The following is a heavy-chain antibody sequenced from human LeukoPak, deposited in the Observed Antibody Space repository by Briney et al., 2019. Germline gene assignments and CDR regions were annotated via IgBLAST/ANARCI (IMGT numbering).Heavy chain of an antibody. CDR3: ARERSDDFWSGYYTGYFDY. CDR2: INPNSGGT. J-gene: IGHJ4*02. CDR1: GYTFTSYG. V-gene: IGHV1-2*02. Sequence: ASVKVSCKASGYTFTSYGISWVRQAPGQGLEWMGWINPNSGGTNYAQKFQGRVTMTRDTSISTAYMELSRLRSDDTAVYYCARERSDDFWSGYYTGYFDYWGQGTLVTVSS. D-gene: IGHD3-3*01.